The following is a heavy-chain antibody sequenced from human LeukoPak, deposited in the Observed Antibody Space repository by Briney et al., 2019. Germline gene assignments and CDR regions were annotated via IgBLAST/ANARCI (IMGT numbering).Heavy chain of an antibody. CDR3: ARGDYGGDYFDY. CDR2: ISSGSTYT. Sequence: PGGSLRLSCEVSGFTFSDHYMSWIRQAPGKRLEWVSYISSGSTYTNYADSVEGRFTISRDNAKNSLYLQMNSLRAEDMAVYYCARGDYGGDYFDYWGQGTLVTVSS. D-gene: IGHD4-23*01. V-gene: IGHV3-11*05. J-gene: IGHJ4*02. CDR1: GFTFSDHY.